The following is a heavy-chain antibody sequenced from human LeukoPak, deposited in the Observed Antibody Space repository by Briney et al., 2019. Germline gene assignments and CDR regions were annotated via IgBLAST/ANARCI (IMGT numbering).Heavy chain of an antibody. CDR2: IKQDGSDK. V-gene: IGHV3-7*01. D-gene: IGHD6-13*01. Sequence: GGSLRLSCAASGFTFSSYAMSWVRQAPGKGLEWVANIKQDGSDKYYVDSVKGRFTISRDNAKNSLYLQMNSLRAEDTALYYCARSSWYSSSWYSTLYLDYWGQGTLVTVSS. CDR1: GFTFSSYA. J-gene: IGHJ4*02. CDR3: ARSSWYSSSWYSTLYLDY.